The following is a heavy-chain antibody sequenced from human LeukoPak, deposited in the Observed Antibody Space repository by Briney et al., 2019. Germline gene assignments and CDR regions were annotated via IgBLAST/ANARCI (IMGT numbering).Heavy chain of an antibody. D-gene: IGHD1-26*01. CDR2: IRYDGTSK. CDR1: GFTFSSSG. Sequence: GGSLRLSCAASGFTFSSSGMHWVRQAPGKGLEWVAFIRYDGTSKYYADSVKGRFTISRDNSKSTVYLQMNSLRAEDTAVYYCAKETRGSYSDYWGQGTLVTVSS. CDR3: AKETRGSYSDY. V-gene: IGHV3-30*02. J-gene: IGHJ4*02.